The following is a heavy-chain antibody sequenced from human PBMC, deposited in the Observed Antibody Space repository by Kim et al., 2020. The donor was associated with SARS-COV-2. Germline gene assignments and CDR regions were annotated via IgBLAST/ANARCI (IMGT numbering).Heavy chain of an antibody. D-gene: IGHD3-10*01. CDR3: ARGRGQLLWFGESSDFHY. CDR1: GFTFSSYE. V-gene: IGHV3-48*03. CDR2: ISSSGSTK. J-gene: IGHJ4*02. Sequence: GGSLRLSCAASGFTFSSYEMNWVRQAPGKGLEWVSYISSSGSTKYYADSVKGRFTISRDNAKNSLYLQMNSLRAEDTAVYYCARGRGQLLWFGESSDFHYWGQGTLVTVSS.